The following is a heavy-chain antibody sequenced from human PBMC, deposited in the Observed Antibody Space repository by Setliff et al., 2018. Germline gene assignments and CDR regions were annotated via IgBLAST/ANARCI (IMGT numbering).Heavy chain of an antibody. CDR1: GFTFSSYW. J-gene: IGHJ6*02. CDR3: AKVNNRFWSGYYPYYYAMDV. V-gene: IGHV3-7*03. Sequence: PGGSLRLSCAASGFTFSSYWMSWVRQAPGKGLKWVANIKQDGSEKYYVDSVKGRFTISRDNSKNTLYLQMNSLRAEDTAVYYCAKVNNRFWSGYYPYYYAMDVWGQGTTVTVSS. D-gene: IGHD3-3*01. CDR2: IKQDGSEK.